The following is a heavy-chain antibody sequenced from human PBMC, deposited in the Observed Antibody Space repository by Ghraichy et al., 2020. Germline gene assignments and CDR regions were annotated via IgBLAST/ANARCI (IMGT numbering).Heavy chain of an antibody. J-gene: IGHJ1*01. D-gene: IGHD5-12*01. CDR2: IYSGGST. Sequence: GGSLRLSCEASGFTVSSNYMSWVRQAPGKGLEWVSIIYSGGSTYYADSVKGRFTISRHSSENTLYLQMNSLRPEDTAVYYCTRADSGYEDFQHCGQGTLVSVSS. CDR1: GFTVSSNY. CDR3: TRADSGYEDFQH. V-gene: IGHV3-53*04.